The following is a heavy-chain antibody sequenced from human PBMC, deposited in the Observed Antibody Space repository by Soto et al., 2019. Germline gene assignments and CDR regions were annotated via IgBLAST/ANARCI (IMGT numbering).Heavy chain of an antibody. J-gene: IGHJ3*02. D-gene: IGHD6-13*01. CDR2: IVPIFRTA. CDR1: GDTFSNYV. CDR3: GRENSAPGTFREDASEI. V-gene: IGHV1-69*12. Sequence: QVQLVQSGAEVKKPGSSVKVACKVSGDTFSNYVINWVRQAPGQGLEWMGAIVPIFRTANYAQKFQGRVTITADEFTITAYMELSGLRSDDTATYYCGRENSAPGTFREDASEIWGQGTLVTVSS.